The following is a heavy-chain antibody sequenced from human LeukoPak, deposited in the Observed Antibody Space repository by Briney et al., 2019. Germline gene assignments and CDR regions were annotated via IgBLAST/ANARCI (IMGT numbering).Heavy chain of an antibody. D-gene: IGHD2-15*01. J-gene: IGHJ3*02. CDR3: ARGFNSVAAISI. V-gene: IGHV1-8*01. Sequence: ASVKVSCKASGYTFTSYDINWVRQATGQGLEWMGWMNPNSGNTGYAQKFQGRVTMTRNASISTAYMELSSLRSEDTAVYYCARGFNSVAAISIWGQGTMVTVSS. CDR1: GYTFTSYD. CDR2: MNPNSGNT.